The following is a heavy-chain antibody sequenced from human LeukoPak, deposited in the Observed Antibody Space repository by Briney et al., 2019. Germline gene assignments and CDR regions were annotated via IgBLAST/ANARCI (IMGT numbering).Heavy chain of an antibody. J-gene: IGHJ4*02. CDR2: ISGSGGST. D-gene: IGHD6-19*01. V-gene: IGHV3-23*01. CDR1: GFTFSTYT. Sequence: GGSLRLSCAASGFTFSTYTISWVRQAPGKGLEWVSAISGSGGSTYYADSVKGRFTISRDNSKNTLYLQMNSLRAEDTAVYYCAKKGQWLDIYYFDYWGQGTLVTVSS. CDR3: AKKGQWLDIYYFDY.